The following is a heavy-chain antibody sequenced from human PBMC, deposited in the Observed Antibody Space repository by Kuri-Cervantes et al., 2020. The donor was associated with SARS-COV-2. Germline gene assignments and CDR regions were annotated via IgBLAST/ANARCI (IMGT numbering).Heavy chain of an antibody. D-gene: IGHD2-2*01. CDR1: GGSFNNYY. CDR3: ARGLVAVVPSPVLGLGPHYYSYHVDV. CDR2: INHSGGT. J-gene: IGHJ6*02. Sequence: SETLSLTCAVYGGSFNNYYWSWIRQPPGKGLEWIGEINHSGGTNHNPSLKSRVIISADTSKNQFSLKMRSVTAADTAVYYCARGLVAVVPSPVLGLGPHYYSYHVDVWGHGTTGTGSS. V-gene: IGHV4-34*01.